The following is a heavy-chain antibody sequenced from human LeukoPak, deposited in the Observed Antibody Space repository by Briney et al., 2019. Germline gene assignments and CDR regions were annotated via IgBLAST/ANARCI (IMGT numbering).Heavy chain of an antibody. CDR1: GDSVSSNSVT. V-gene: IGHV6-1*01. J-gene: IGHJ5*02. CDR3: ARRLTQDDCFDP. D-gene: IGHD2-21*02. CDR2: TYYRSTWYN. Sequence: SQTLSLTCAISGDSVSSNSVTWNWIRQSPSRGLEWLGRTYYRSTWYNDYAVSVRGRITVNPDTSKNQFSLHLNSVTPEDTAVYYWARRLTQDDCFDPWGQGILVTVSS.